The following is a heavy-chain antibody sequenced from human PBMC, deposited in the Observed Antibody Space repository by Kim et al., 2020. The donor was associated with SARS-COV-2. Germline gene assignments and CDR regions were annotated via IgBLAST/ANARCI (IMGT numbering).Heavy chain of an antibody. Sequence: SETLSLTCTVSGGSISSGGYYWSWIRQHPGKGLEWIGYIYYSGSTYYNPSLKSRVTISVDTSKNQFSLKLSSVTAADTAVYYCARAPRTVGGSGSYSLPTDYWGQGTLVTVSS. V-gene: IGHV4-31*03. CDR1: GGSISSGGYY. J-gene: IGHJ4*02. D-gene: IGHD3-10*01. CDR3: ARAPRTVGGSGSYSLPTDY. CDR2: IYYSGST.